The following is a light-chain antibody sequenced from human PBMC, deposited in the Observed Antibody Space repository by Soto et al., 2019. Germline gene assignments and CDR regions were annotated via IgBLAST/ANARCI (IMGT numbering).Light chain of an antibody. CDR3: GQYGGSAWK. Sequence: EIVLTQSPATPSLTPGERATLSCRASQSVSSSYLAWYQQKPGQAPRLLIYGASSRASGIPDRFSGSGSGKDFTLTISILEAEDVAVYYCGQYGGSAWKFGQGTKVDIK. CDR1: QSVSSSY. CDR2: GAS. J-gene: IGKJ1*01. V-gene: IGKV3-20*01.